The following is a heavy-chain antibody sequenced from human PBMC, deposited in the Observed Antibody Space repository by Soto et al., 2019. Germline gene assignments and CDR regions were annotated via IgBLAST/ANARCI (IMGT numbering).Heavy chain of an antibody. J-gene: IGHJ4*02. D-gene: IGHD6-13*01. V-gene: IGHV3-7*03. Sequence: GGSLRLSCVVSGLAFSTYWMSWVRQAPGKGLEWVANINQDGSESYYVDSVKGRFTISRDNGKNSLYLQMNSLRTEDTALYYCAKEAGTIYFDYWGQGALVTSPQ. CDR3: AKEAGTIYFDY. CDR1: GLAFSTYW. CDR2: INQDGSES.